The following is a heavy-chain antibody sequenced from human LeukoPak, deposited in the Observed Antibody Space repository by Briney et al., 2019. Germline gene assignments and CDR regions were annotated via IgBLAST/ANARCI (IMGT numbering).Heavy chain of an antibody. CDR1: GFTFSNAW. CDR2: VSGSGGST. CDR3: AKGAYGGRDFDY. D-gene: IGHD4-23*01. Sequence: GGSLRLSCAASGFTFSNAWMNWVRQAPGKGLEWVSAVSGSGGSTYYADSVKGRFTISRDNSKNTLYLQMNSLRAEDTAVYYCAKGAYGGRDFDYWGQGTLVTVSS. V-gene: IGHV3-23*01. J-gene: IGHJ4*02.